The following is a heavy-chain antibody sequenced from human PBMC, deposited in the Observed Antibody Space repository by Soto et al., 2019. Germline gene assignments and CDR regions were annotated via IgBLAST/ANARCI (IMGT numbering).Heavy chain of an antibody. CDR3: ARVDGEWDAFDI. J-gene: IGHJ3*02. CDR2: IHDSGST. Sequence: PSETLSLTCTVSGGSTSSYYWGWIRQPPGQGLEWIGHIHDSGSTNYNPSLKGRVTMSVDTSKTQFSLKLGYVTAADSAVYYCARVDGEWDAFDIWGQGTMVTVSS. V-gene: IGHV4-59*13. D-gene: IGHD3-10*01. CDR1: GGSTSSYY.